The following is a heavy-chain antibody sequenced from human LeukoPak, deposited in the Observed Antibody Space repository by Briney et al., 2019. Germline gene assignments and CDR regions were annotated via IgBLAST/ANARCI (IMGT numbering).Heavy chain of an antibody. D-gene: IGHD6-19*01. J-gene: IGHJ3*02. V-gene: IGHV4-38-2*02. CDR2: VYHTGSA. Sequence: SETLSLTCSVSGYSISSNYYWGWIRHPPAKGLQWIGNVYHTGSAFYKASLKSRVTISVDTSKNQISLKLRSVTAADTAVYYCARRLANSSGHRDAFDIWGQGTMVTVSS. CDR3: ARRLANSSGHRDAFDI. CDR1: GYSISSNYY.